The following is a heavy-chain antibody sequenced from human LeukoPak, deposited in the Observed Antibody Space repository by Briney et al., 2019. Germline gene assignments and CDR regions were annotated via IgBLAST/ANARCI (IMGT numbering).Heavy chain of an antibody. Sequence: GGSLRLSCAASGFTFSSHSMNWVRQTPGKGLEWVSYISRSSTTIYYADSVKGRFTTSRDNSKNTLYLQMNSLRAEDTAVYYCARDQRDAYNYYYYMDVWGKGTTVTVSS. CDR2: ISRSSTTI. CDR1: GFTFSSHS. D-gene: IGHD5-24*01. V-gene: IGHV3-48*01. J-gene: IGHJ6*03. CDR3: ARDQRDAYNYYYYMDV.